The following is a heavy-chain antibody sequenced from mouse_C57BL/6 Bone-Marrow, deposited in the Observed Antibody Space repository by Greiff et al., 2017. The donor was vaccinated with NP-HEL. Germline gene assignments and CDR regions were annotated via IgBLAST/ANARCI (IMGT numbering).Heavy chain of an antibody. D-gene: IGHD2-3*01. Sequence: VQLQQPGAELVKPGASVKLSCKASGYTFTSYWLQWVKQRPGQGLEWIGEIDPSDSYTNYNQQFKGKATLTVDTSSSTAYMQLSSLTSEDSAVYYCARFDGYYSAWFAYWGQGTLVTVSA. CDR2: IDPSDSYT. V-gene: IGHV1-50*01. J-gene: IGHJ3*01. CDR3: ARFDGYYSAWFAY. CDR1: GYTFTSYW.